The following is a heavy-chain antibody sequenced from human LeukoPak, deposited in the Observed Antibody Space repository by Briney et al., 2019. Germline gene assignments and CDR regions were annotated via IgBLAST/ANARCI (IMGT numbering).Heavy chain of an antibody. CDR1: GFTFSSYE. Sequence: GGSLRLSCAASGFTFSSYEMNWVRQAPGKGLEWVSSISSSSSYIYYADSVKGRFTISRDNAKNSLYLQMNSLRAEDTAVYYCARMVSTYYYDSSGYSSGDYWGQGTLVTVSS. CDR2: ISSSSSYI. D-gene: IGHD3-22*01. CDR3: ARMVSTYYYDSSGYSSGDY. J-gene: IGHJ4*02. V-gene: IGHV3-21*01.